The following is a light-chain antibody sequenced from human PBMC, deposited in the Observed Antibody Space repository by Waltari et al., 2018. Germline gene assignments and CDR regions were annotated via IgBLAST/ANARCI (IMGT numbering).Light chain of an antibody. CDR3: QQRSNWPVT. V-gene: IGKV3-11*01. J-gene: IGKJ2*01. CDR2: EAS. CDR1: QSVSSY. Sequence: EIVLTQSPATLSLSPGERATLSCGASQSVSSYLAWYQQKPGQAPRLLIYEASNRATGIPARFSGSGSGTDFTLTISSLEPEDFAVYYCQQRSNWPVTFGQGTKLEIK.